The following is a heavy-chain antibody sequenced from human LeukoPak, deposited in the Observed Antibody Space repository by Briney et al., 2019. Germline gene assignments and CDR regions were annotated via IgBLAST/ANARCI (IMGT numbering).Heavy chain of an antibody. CDR2: INHSGST. CDR3: ARGQRRKYGLYGSGSYYHDY. D-gene: IGHD3-10*01. V-gene: IGHV4-34*01. CDR1: GGSFSGYY. J-gene: IGHJ4*02. Sequence: SETLSLTCAVYGGSFSGYYWSWIRQPPGKGLEWIGEINHSGSTNYNPSLKSRVTISVDTSENQFSLKLSSVTAADTAVYYCARGQRRKYGLYGSGSYYHDYWGQGTLVTVSS.